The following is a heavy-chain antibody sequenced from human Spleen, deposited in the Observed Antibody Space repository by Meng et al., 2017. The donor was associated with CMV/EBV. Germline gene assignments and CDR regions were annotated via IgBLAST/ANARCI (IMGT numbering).Heavy chain of an antibody. V-gene: IGHV3-74*01. Sequence: GGSLRLSCSASXFTFSXXXLHWARQAPGKGVVWVSRINTDGSGTGXXDSXKGRFTISRDXXKNTLXLXXXNLXXEEKXXYYCARNXAGGLDVWGQGTTVTVSS. CDR1: XFTFSXXX. CDR2: INTDGSGT. J-gene: IGHJ6*02. CDR3: ARNXAGGLDV.